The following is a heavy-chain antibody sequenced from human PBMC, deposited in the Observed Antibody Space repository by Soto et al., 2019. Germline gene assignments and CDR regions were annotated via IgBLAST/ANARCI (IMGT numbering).Heavy chain of an antibody. J-gene: IGHJ4*02. V-gene: IGHV3-23*01. D-gene: IGHD1-1*01. CDR2: ISGSGGST. CDR3: ANHPYNSILYYFDY. Sequence: GSLRLSCASSGFTFSSYAMSWVRQAPGKGLEWVSAISGSGGSTYYADSVKGRFTISRDNSKNTLYLQMNSLRAEDTAVYYCANHPYNSILYYFDYWGQGTLVTVSS. CDR1: GFTFSSYA.